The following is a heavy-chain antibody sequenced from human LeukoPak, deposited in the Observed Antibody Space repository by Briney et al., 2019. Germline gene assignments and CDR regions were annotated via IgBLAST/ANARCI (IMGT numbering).Heavy chain of an antibody. CDR3: ATTGHYGMDV. D-gene: IGHD3-9*01. V-gene: IGHV5-51*01. Sequence: GESLQISCKASGYNYANYWIGWVRQMPGKGLEWMGIIYPGDSDTRYSPSFQGQVTISADKSINTAYLQWSSLKASDTAMYYCATTGHYGMDVWGQGTTVTVSS. J-gene: IGHJ6*02. CDR2: IYPGDSDT. CDR1: GYNYANYW.